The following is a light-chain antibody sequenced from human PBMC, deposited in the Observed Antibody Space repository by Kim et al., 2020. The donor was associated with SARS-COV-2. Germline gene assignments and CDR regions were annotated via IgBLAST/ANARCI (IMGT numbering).Light chain of an antibody. Sequence: PGERATLPCSAGNSISSCFAWYQQQPGQAHRLLIYDASNRATGIPARFSGSGSGTDSNLTISSIGPEDFAVYYCHQRSNWTPIFTFGPGTKVDIK. J-gene: IGKJ3*01. V-gene: IGKV3-11*01. CDR3: HQRSNWTPIFT. CDR1: NSISSC. CDR2: DAS.